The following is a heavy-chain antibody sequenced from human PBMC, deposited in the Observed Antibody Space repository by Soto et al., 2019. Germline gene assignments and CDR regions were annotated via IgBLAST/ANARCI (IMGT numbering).Heavy chain of an antibody. D-gene: IGHD3-3*01. V-gene: IGHV4-61*01. CDR1: GGSFKSGSYS. CDR2: VYHTGRT. CDR3: ASDFAYFDS. J-gene: IGHJ4*02. Sequence: QVQLQESGPGLVKPSETLSLTCTVSGGSFKSGSYSWSWIRQPPGKGLEWIGYVYHTGRTSYNPSRKRRVSISMDTSKNQFSLNLDSVTDADTDVYFCASDFAYFDSWGQGTLVTVSS.